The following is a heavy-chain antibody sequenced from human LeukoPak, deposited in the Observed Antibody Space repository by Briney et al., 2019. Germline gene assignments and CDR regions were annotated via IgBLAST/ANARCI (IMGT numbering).Heavy chain of an antibody. CDR3: ARESMIVVVNAAHDAFDI. V-gene: IGHV1-69*13. D-gene: IGHD3-22*01. CDR1: GGTFSSYA. CDR2: IIPIFGTA. Sequence: SVKVSCKASGGTFSSYAISWVRQAPGQGLEWMGGIIPIFGTASYAQKFQDRVTITADESTSTAYMELSSLRAEDTAVYYCARESMIVVVNAAHDAFDIWGQGTMVTVSS. J-gene: IGHJ3*02.